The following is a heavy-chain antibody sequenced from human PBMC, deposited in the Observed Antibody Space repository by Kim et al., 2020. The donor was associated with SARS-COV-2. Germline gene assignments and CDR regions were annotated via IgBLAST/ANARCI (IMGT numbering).Heavy chain of an antibody. CDR3: ARDFSHLGLDV. CDR2: ISNSGSSRI. Sequence: GGSLRLSCAGHGFNLGDYYMGWIRQAPGKGLEWVLYISNSGSSRIHYADSVKGRFTVSRDTAKNSLILQMNSLRVEDTAVYYCARDFSHLGLDVWGQGTTVTVPS. J-gene: IGHJ6*02. CDR1: GFNLGDYY. V-gene: IGHV3-11*04.